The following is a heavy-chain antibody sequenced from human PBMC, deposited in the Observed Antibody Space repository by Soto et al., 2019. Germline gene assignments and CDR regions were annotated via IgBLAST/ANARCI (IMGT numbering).Heavy chain of an antibody. CDR2: VDPSDSQT. CDR1: GYSFAGYW. CDR3: TRQIYDSDTGPNFQYYFDS. J-gene: IGHJ4*02. V-gene: IGHV5-10-1*01. Sequence: GESLKISCKGSGYSFAGYWITWVRQKPGKGLEWMGRVDPSDSQTYYSPSFRGHVTISVTKSITTVFLQWSSLRASDTAMYYCTRQIYDSDTGPNFQYYFDSWGQGTPVTV. D-gene: IGHD3-22*01.